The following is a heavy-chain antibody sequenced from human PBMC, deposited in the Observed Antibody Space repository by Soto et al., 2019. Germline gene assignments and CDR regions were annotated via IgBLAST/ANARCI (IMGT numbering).Heavy chain of an antibody. CDR3: DI. D-gene: IGHD3-22*01. V-gene: IGHV3-15*01. CDR2: IKSKTDGGTT. J-gene: IGHJ3*02. Sequence: MRCVRKAPGNGLEWVGRIKSKTDGGTTDYAAHVKGRFTISRDYSRNTVYLQINSLEDEDDSTAVSDIWGPGTMVTVSS.